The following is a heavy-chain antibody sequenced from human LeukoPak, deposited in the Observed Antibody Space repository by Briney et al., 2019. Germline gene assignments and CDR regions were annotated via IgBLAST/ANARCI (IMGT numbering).Heavy chain of an antibody. D-gene: IGHD1-26*01. CDR2: IIAGNGNT. J-gene: IGHJ4*02. CDR1: GYTFTTYP. CDR3: AREWELTMAAPVY. V-gene: IGHV1-3*01. Sequence: GASVKVSCKASGYTFTTYPMHWVRQAPGQGLEWMGWIIAGNGNTKYSQKFQGRVSFTRDTSASTAYMELSSLRSEDTAIYYCAREWELTMAAPVYWGQGTLVTVSS.